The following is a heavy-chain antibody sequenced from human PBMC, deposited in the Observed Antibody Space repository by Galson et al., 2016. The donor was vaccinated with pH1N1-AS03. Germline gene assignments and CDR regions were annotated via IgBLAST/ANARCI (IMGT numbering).Heavy chain of an antibody. CDR1: GDSVSSNIDA. CDR2: TYWRSKRYN. CDR3: ARGRYSAFDI. D-gene: IGHD1-1*01. J-gene: IGHJ3*02. Sequence: CAISGDSVSSNIDAWNWIRQSPSGGLEWLGRTYWRSKRYNDYAVSVNSRITIHPDTSKNQFSLPLNSVTHEDTAVYYCARGRYSAFDIWGQGTMVTVSS. V-gene: IGHV6-1*01.